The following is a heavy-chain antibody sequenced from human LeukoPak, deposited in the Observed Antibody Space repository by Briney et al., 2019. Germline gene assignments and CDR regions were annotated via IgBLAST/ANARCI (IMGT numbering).Heavy chain of an antibody. J-gene: IGHJ5*02. CDR3: ARIATIIITTDDWFDP. V-gene: IGHV1-18*01. CDR1: GYTFTSYG. CDR2: ISAYNGNT. D-gene: IGHD3-22*01. Sequence: GASVKVSCKASGYTFTSYGISWLRQAPGQGLEWMGWISAYNGNTNYAQKLQGRVTMTTDTSTSTAYMELRSLRSDDTAVYYCARIATIIITTDDWFDPWGQGTLVTVSS.